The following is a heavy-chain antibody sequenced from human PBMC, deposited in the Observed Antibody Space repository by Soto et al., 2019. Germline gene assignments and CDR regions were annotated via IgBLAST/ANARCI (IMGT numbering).Heavy chain of an antibody. CDR2: ISSSRSYR. Sequence: EVQLVESGGGLVKPGGSLRLSCVASGFTFSSYNMNWVRQAPGKGLEGVSSISSSRSYRDYADSVKGRFTTSRDNAKKSLYLQMNSLRAEDTALYYCARRQEDYDLLTGYYMRYFDLWGRGTLVTVSS. V-gene: IGHV3-21*01. CDR3: ARRQEDYDLLTGYYMRYFDL. D-gene: IGHD3-9*01. J-gene: IGHJ2*01. CDR1: GFTFSSYN.